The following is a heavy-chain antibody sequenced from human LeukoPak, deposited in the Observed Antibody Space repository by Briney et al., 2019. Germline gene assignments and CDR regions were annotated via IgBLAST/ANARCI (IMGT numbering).Heavy chain of an antibody. CDR2: IYYSGST. CDR3: ARVRGNSEIDY. Sequence: SQTLSLTCSASGGSISSGAYYWSWIRQHPGRGLEWIGYIYYSGSTFYNPSLKSRVTISVDTSKNQFSLKLSSVTAADTAVYYCARVRGNSEIDYWGQGTLVTVSS. J-gene: IGHJ4*02. D-gene: IGHD4-23*01. CDR1: GGSISSGAYY. V-gene: IGHV4-31*03.